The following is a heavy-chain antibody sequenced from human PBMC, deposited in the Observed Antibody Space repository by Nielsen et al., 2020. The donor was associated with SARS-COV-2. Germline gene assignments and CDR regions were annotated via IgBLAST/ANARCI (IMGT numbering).Heavy chain of an antibody. V-gene: IGHV3-48*01. CDR2: ISSSSSTI. Sequence: GESLKISCAASGFTFSSYSMNWVRQAPGKGLEWVSYISSSSSTIYYADSVKGRFTISRDNSKNTLYLQMNSLRAEDTAVYYCARVNCSSTSCYGDYWGQGTLVTVSS. D-gene: IGHD2-2*01. CDR3: ARVNCSSTSCYGDY. J-gene: IGHJ4*02. CDR1: GFTFSSYS.